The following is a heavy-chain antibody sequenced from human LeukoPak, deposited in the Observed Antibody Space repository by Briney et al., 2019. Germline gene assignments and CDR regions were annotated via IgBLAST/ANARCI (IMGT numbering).Heavy chain of an antibody. CDR2: IFPSGGEI. J-gene: IGHJ6*03. Sequence: GGSLRLSCAASGFTFSTFAMIWVRQPPGKGLEWVSSIFPSGGEIHYADSVRGRFTISRDNSKNTLYLQMNSLRAEDTAVYYCAKGGHTIVVVPAARLHYYYMDVWGKGTTVTVSS. CDR3: AKGGHTIVVVPAARLHYYYMDV. CDR1: GFTFSTFA. D-gene: IGHD2-2*01. V-gene: IGHV3-23*01.